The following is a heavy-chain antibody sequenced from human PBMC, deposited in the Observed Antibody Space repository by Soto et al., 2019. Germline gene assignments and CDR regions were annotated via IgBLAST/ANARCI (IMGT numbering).Heavy chain of an antibody. Sequence: GGSLRLSCAASGFAVSATYMSWVRQAPGQGLEWVSVLTANGNTIYADAVKGRFTVSRDISKNTVYLQLNSVTVEDTGLYYCARDALGLDVWGQGTTVTVSS. CDR1: GFAVSATY. CDR2: LTANGNT. CDR3: ARDALGLDV. J-gene: IGHJ6*02. V-gene: IGHV3-53*01.